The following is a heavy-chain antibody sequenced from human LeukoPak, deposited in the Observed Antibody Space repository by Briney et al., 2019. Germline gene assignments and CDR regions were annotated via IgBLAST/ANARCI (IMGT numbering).Heavy chain of an antibody. CDR3: ARVMGQWLVRGAFDI. CDR1: GLTFSSYG. V-gene: IGHV3-33*01. D-gene: IGHD6-19*01. CDR2: IWYDGSNK. J-gene: IGHJ3*02. Sequence: GGSLRLSCAASGLTFSSYGMHWVRQVPGKGLEGVAVIWYDGSNKHYVDSVKGRFTISRDNSKNALYLQMNSLRVDDTAVYYCARVMGQWLVRGAFDIWGQGTMVTVS.